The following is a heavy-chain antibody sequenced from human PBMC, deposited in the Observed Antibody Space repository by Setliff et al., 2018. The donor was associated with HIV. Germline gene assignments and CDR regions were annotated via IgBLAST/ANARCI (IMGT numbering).Heavy chain of an antibody. D-gene: IGHD6-13*01. Sequence: SETLSLTCTVSGGSISSSSYYWGWIRQPPGKGLEWIGNIYYTGNTYYNPSLKSRVTISVDTSKNQFSLKLNSVTAADTAMYYCARGRWDMAAAGTTEYFQYWGQGTLVTVSS. CDR1: GGSISSSSYY. J-gene: IGHJ1*01. V-gene: IGHV4-39*07. CDR3: ARGRWDMAAAGTTEYFQY. CDR2: IYYTGNT.